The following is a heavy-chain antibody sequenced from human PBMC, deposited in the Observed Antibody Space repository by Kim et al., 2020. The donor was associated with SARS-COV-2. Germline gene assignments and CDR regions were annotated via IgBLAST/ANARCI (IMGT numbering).Heavy chain of an antibody. D-gene: IGHD2-15*01. Sequence: GESLKISCKGSGYSFTSYWIGWVRQMPGKGLEWMGIIYPGDSDTSYSPSFQGQVTISADKSISTAYLQWTSLKASDTAIYYCARHLRIGYCSRGSCLDYWGQGTLVTVSS. CDR3: ARHLRIGYCSRGSCLDY. V-gene: IGHV5-51*01. CDR1: GYSFTSYW. CDR2: IYPGDSDT. J-gene: IGHJ4*02.